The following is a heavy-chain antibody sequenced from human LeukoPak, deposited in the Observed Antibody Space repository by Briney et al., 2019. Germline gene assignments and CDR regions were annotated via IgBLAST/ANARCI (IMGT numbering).Heavy chain of an antibody. CDR1: GFSLSTSGVG. Sequence: KESGPTLVKPTQTLTLTCTFSGFSLSTSGVGVGWIRQPPGKALEWLALIFWDDDKRYSPSLRSRLTVTEDTSKNLVVLTMTNMDPVDTATYYCAHRAGVDGDLDYWGQGTLVTVSS. V-gene: IGHV2-5*02. CDR3: AHRAGVDGDLDY. D-gene: IGHD4-17*01. J-gene: IGHJ4*02. CDR2: IFWDDDK.